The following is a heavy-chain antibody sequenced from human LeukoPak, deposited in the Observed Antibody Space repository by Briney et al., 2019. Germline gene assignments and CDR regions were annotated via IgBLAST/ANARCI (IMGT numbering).Heavy chain of an antibody. D-gene: IGHD5-12*01. Sequence: ASVKVSCKVSGYTLTELSMHWVRQAPGKGLEWMGGFDPEDGETIYAQKFQGRVTMTEDTSTDTAYMEQSSLRSEDTAVYYCATDRAWLRRSGYYYYGMDVWGQGTTVTVSS. CDR2: FDPEDGET. CDR1: GYTLTELS. CDR3: ATDRAWLRRSGYYYYGMDV. J-gene: IGHJ6*02. V-gene: IGHV1-24*01.